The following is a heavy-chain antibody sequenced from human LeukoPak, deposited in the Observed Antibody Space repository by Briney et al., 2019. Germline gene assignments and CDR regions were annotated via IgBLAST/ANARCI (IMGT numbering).Heavy chain of an antibody. J-gene: IGHJ6*03. CDR1: GGTFSSYA. CDR3: AREGLWSGYNYYYYYMDV. Sequence: SVKVSCKASGGTFSSYAISWVRQAPGQGLEWMGGIIPIFGTANYAQKFQGRVTITADESTSTAYMELSSLRSEDTAVYYCAREGLWSGYNYYYYYMDVWGKGTKVTVSS. V-gene: IGHV1-69*01. D-gene: IGHD3-3*01. CDR2: IIPIFGTA.